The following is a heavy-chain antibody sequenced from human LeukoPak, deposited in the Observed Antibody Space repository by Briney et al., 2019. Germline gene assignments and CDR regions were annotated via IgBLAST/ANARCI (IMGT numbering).Heavy chain of an antibody. D-gene: IGHD3-9*01. CDR3: ARGLKYYDILTGPHTFDE. CDR1: VYTFTSYG. V-gene: IGHV1-18*01. CDR2: ISAYNGNT. Sequence: ASVKVSCKASVYTFTSYGISWVRQAPAQGLEWMGWISAYNGNTNYAQKLQGRVTMTTDTSTNTAYMELRSLRSDDTAVYYCARGLKYYDILTGPHTFDEWGQGTLVTVSS. J-gene: IGHJ4*02.